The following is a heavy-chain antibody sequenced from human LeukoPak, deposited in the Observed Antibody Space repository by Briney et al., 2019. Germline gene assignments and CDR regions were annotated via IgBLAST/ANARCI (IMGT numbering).Heavy chain of an antibody. CDR3: ATTGAASDF. J-gene: IGHJ4*02. Sequence: GGSLKISCKASGYNFITYWIGWVRQMPGKGLDFMGIIFPRDSDVRYSPSFQGQVTISADTSTSTVYLQWSSLKASDTAMYYCATTGAASDFWGQGTQVTVSS. CDR2: IFPRDSDV. CDR1: GYNFITYW. D-gene: IGHD6-19*01. V-gene: IGHV5-51*01.